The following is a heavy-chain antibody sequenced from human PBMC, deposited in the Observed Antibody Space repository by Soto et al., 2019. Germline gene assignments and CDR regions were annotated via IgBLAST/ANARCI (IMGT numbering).Heavy chain of an antibody. D-gene: IGHD6-6*01. V-gene: IGHV4-30-4*01. CDR2: IYYSGST. Sequence: PSETLSLTCTVSGGPISSGDYYWSWIRQPPGKGLEWIGYIYYSGSTYYNPSLKSRVTISLDTSKNQFSLKLSSVTAADTAVYYCARGGSIKAVRPFANWGQETLVPVSP. CDR3: ARGGSIKAVRPFAN. CDR1: GGPISSGDYY. J-gene: IGHJ4*02.